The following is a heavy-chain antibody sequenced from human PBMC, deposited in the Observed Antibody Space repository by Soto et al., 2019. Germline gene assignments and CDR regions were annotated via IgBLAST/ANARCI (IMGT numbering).Heavy chain of an antibody. Sequence: SEILSLTCTVSGGSISSYYWSWIRQPPGKGLEWIGYIYYSGSTNYNPSLKSRVTISVDTSKNQFSLKLSSVTAADTAVYYCARDIMGTNYYYYGMDVWGQGTTVTVS. J-gene: IGHJ6*02. D-gene: IGHD2-8*01. V-gene: IGHV4-59*01. CDR3: ARDIMGTNYYYYGMDV. CDR1: GGSISSYY. CDR2: IYYSGST.